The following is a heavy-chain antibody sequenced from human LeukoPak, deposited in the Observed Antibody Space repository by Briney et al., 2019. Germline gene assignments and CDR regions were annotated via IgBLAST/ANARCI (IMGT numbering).Heavy chain of an antibody. CDR2: IYYSGST. J-gene: IGHJ1*01. CDR1: GGSISSYY. CDR3: ARGKGNFQH. V-gene: IGHV4-59*01. Sequence: SETLSLTCTVSGGSISSYYWSWIRQPPGKGLEWIGCIYYSGSTNYNPSLKSRVTISVDTSKNQFSLKLSSVTAADTAVYYCARGKGNFQHWGQGTLVTVSS.